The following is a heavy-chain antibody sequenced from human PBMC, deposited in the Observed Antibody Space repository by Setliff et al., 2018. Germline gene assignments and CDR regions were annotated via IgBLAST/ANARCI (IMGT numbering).Heavy chain of an antibody. CDR1: GGSISNYY. V-gene: IGHV4-59*01. J-gene: IGHJ4*02. D-gene: IGHD6-19*01. Sequence: SETLSLTCTVSGGSISNYYWSWIRQPPGKGLEWIGYIYYSGSTNYNPSLKSRVTISVDTSKNQFSLKLTSVTVADTAVYYCARSGYSSGWSNYWGPGMLVTVSS. CDR2: IYYSGST. CDR3: ARSGYSSGWSNY.